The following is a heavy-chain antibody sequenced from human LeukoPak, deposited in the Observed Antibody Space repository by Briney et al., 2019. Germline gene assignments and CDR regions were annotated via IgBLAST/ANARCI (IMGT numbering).Heavy chain of an antibody. Sequence: PGGSLRLSCAASGFTFSSYAMSWVRQAPGKGLEWVSAISGSGGSTYYADSVKGWFTISRDKSKNTLYLQMNSLRAEDTAVHYCARKPPATTVTTLGNYWGQGTLVTVSS. CDR1: GFTFSSYA. J-gene: IGHJ4*02. D-gene: IGHD4-17*01. CDR3: ARKPPATTVTTLGNY. V-gene: IGHV3-23*01. CDR2: ISGSGGST.